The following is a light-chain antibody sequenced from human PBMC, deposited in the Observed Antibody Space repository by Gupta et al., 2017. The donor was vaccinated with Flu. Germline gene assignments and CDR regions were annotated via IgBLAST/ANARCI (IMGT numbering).Light chain of an antibody. CDR2: END. V-gene: IGLV1-40*01. CDR3: QSYDSSLSGVI. CDR1: SSNIGAGYN. Sequence: QPVLTQPPSVSGAPGQRVTISCTGSSSNIGAGYNVHWYQQLPGTAPKLLIYENDNRPSGVPDRFSGSKSGTSASLAITGLQAEDEADYYCQSYDSSLSGVIFGGGTKLTVL. J-gene: IGLJ2*01.